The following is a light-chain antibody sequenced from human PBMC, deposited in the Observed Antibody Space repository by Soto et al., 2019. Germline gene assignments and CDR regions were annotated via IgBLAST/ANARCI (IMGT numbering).Light chain of an antibody. CDR2: DVS. CDR3: SSHTGSVSPFV. CDR1: GSDVGYYKY. V-gene: IGLV2-14*03. J-gene: IGLJ1*01. Sequence: QSALTQPASVSGSPGQSITISCTGTGSDVGYYKYVSWYQQYPGEAPTLIIYDVSNRPSGVSDRFSGSKSGNTASLTISGLQAEDEADYYCSSHTGSVSPFVFGTGTKLTVL.